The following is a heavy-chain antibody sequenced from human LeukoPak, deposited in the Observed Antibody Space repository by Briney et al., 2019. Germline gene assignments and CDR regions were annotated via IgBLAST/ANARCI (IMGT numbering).Heavy chain of an antibody. D-gene: IGHD6-13*01. CDR2: IFYSGST. Sequence: SETLSLTCTVSGGSISTSSYYWGWVRQPPGKGLEWIGNIFYSGSTYYNPSLKSRVTISVDTSKNHFSLKLSSVTAADTAVYYCARDRPLIAAGGTRDYFDYWGQGTLVTVSS. V-gene: IGHV4-39*07. CDR3: ARDRPLIAAGGTRDYFDY. J-gene: IGHJ4*02. CDR1: GGSISTSSYY.